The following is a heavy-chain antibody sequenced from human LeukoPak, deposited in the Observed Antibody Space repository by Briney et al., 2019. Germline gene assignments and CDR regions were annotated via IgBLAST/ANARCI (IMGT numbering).Heavy chain of an antibody. Sequence: PGGSLRLSCAASGFTFSNFEMTWVRQAPEKGLEYVSAITGNGVGTYYADSVKGRFTISRDNSKNTLYLQMSSLRTEDTAVYYCAKDSYSSSWYYFDYWGQGTLVTVSS. CDR2: ITGNGVGT. D-gene: IGHD6-13*01. V-gene: IGHV3-64D*06. CDR3: AKDSYSSSWYYFDY. J-gene: IGHJ4*02. CDR1: GFTFSNFE.